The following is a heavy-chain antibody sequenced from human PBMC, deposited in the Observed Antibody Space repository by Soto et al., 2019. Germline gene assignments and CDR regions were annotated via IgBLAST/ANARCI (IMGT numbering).Heavy chain of an antibody. D-gene: IGHD2-8*01. V-gene: IGHV3-74*01. CDR3: AKGGEWCTNGVCQTPFYYYMDV. CDR1: GFTFSSYW. Sequence: GGSLRLSCAASGFTFSSYWMHWVRQAPGKGLVWVSRINSDGSSTSYADSVKGRFTISRDNAKNTLYLQMNSLRAEDTAVYYCAKGGEWCTNGVCQTPFYYYMDVWGKGTTVTV. CDR2: INSDGSST. J-gene: IGHJ6*03.